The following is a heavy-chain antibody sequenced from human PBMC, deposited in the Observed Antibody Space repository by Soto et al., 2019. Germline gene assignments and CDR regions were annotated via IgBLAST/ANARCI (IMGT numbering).Heavy chain of an antibody. CDR3: ASIALGYCSGGSCYSSFAFDI. CDR2: IYYSGST. CDR1: GGSVSSGSYY. V-gene: IGHV4-61*01. D-gene: IGHD2-15*01. J-gene: IGHJ3*02. Sequence: QVQLQESGPGLVKPSETLSLTCTVSGGSVSSGSYYWSWIRQPPGKGLEWIGYIYYSGSTNYNPSLKSRVTISVDTSKNQFSLKLSSVTAADTAVYYCASIALGYCSGGSCYSSFAFDIWGQGTMVTVSS.